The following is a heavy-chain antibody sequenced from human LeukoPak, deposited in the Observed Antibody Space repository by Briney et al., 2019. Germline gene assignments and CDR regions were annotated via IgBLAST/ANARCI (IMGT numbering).Heavy chain of an antibody. CDR1: GFTFSSCS. V-gene: IGHV3-21*01. Sequence: GGSLRLSCAASGFTFSSCSMNWVRQAPGKGLEWVSSISSSSSYIYYADSVKGRFTISRDNAKNSLYLQMNSLRAEDTAVYYCARYCSGGSCYYYYYGMDVWGKGTTVTVSS. J-gene: IGHJ6*04. CDR2: ISSSSSYI. CDR3: ARYCSGGSCYYYYYGMDV. D-gene: IGHD2-15*01.